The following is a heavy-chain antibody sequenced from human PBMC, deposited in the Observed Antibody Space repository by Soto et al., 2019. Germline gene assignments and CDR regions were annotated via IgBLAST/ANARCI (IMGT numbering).Heavy chain of an antibody. CDR1: GYTFSGYA. D-gene: IGHD6-19*01. CDR3: ARAAAVAADFDY. CDR2: INAGNGNT. Sequence: ASVTLSCQASGYTFSGYAMHLVRQAPGQRLEWMGWINAGNGNTKYSQKFQGRVTITRDTSASTAYMELSSLRSEDTAVYYCARAAAVAADFDYWGQGTLVTVSS. V-gene: IGHV1-3*01. J-gene: IGHJ4*02.